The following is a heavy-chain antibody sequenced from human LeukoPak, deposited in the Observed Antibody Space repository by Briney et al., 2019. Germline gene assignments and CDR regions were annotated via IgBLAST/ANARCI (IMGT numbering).Heavy chain of an antibody. J-gene: IGHJ4*02. CDR1: GGSISSGGYY. Sequence: SETLSLTCTVSGGSISSGGYYWSWIRQHPRKGLEWIGYIYYSGSTYYNPSLKSRVTISVDTSKNQFSLKLSSVTAADTAVYYCARAARERDTLGFDYWGQGTLVTVSS. V-gene: IGHV4-31*03. CDR3: ARAARERDTLGFDY. D-gene: IGHD5-18*01. CDR2: IYYSGST.